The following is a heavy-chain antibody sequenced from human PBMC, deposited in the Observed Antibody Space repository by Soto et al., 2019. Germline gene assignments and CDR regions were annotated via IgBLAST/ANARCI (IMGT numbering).Heavy chain of an antibody. CDR3: VTDPNWEWGY. V-gene: IGHV3-23*01. Sequence: PGGSLRLSCAASGFAFSRNDMNWVRQRPGKWLEWVSNINYSGVSTYYSDAVKGRFTISRDNSKNILYLEMNSLKVDDTAVYYCVTDPNWEWGYWGQGXLVTVYS. CDR2: INYSGVST. CDR1: GFAFSRND. D-gene: IGHD1-1*01. J-gene: IGHJ4*02.